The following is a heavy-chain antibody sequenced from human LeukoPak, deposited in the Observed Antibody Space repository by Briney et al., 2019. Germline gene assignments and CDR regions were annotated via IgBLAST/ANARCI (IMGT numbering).Heavy chain of an antibody. D-gene: IGHD2-15*01. Sequence: PSETLSLTCTVSGGSMSSYYWSWIRQPPGKGLEWIGYIYYSGSTNYNPSLKSRVTISVDTSKNQFSLKLSSVTAADTAVYYCAAVGYCSGGSCYPDYYGMDVWGQGTTVTVSS. CDR1: GGSMSSYY. CDR2: IYYSGST. V-gene: IGHV4-59*01. J-gene: IGHJ6*02. CDR3: AAVGYCSGGSCYPDYYGMDV.